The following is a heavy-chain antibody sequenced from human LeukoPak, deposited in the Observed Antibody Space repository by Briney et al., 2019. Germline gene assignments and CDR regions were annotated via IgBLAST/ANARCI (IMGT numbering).Heavy chain of an antibody. CDR1: GYTFTGYY. CDR3: ARDILTGYYGNVYAFDI. D-gene: IGHD3-9*01. Sequence: GASVKVSCKASGYTFTGYYMHWVRQAPGQGLEWMGWINPNSGGTNYAQKFQGRVTMTRDTSISTAYMELSRLRSDDTAVYYCARDILTGYYGNVYAFDIWGQGTMVTVSS. V-gene: IGHV1-2*02. CDR2: INPNSGGT. J-gene: IGHJ3*02.